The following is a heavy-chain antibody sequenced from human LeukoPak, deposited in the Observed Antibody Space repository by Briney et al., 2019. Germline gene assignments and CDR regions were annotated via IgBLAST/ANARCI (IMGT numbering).Heavy chain of an antibody. Sequence: ASVKVSCKASGYTFTNYYMHWVRQAPGQGLEWMGIINPSGGSTSYAQKFQGRVTITADESTSTAYMELSSLRSEDTAVYYCAREGRYCSGGSCYPTRPFDYWGQGTLVTVSS. CDR3: AREGRYCSGGSCYPTRPFDY. J-gene: IGHJ4*02. V-gene: IGHV1-46*01. CDR2: INPSGGST. CDR1: GYTFTNYY. D-gene: IGHD2-15*01.